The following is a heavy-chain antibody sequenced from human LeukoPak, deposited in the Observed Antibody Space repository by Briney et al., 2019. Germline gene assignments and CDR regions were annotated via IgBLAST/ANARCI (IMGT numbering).Heavy chain of an antibody. Sequence: GGSLRLSCAASGFTFSSYAMSWVPQAPGKGLEWGSAISGSGGSTYYADSVKGRFTISRDNSKNTLYLQMNSLRAEDTAVYYCAKDGCSSTSCYSIDYWGQGTLVTVSS. J-gene: IGHJ4*02. CDR2: ISGSGGST. CDR3: AKDGCSSTSCYSIDY. D-gene: IGHD2-2*01. V-gene: IGHV3-23*01. CDR1: GFTFSSYA.